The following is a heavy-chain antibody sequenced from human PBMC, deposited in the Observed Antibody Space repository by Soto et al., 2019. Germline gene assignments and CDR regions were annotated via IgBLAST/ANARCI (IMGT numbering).Heavy chain of an antibody. D-gene: IGHD3-10*01. Sequence: QVQLVESGGGVVQPGKSLRLSCEASGFKITESGLHWVRQAPGKGLDWVAVIWSDGSNKYYADSVKGRFTISRDTSKNTVFLEMDSLRAEDTAVYFCAKDRRRIMVQDSWGQGTLVTVSS. CDR1: GFKITESG. J-gene: IGHJ5*01. V-gene: IGHV3-33*06. CDR3: AKDRRRIMVQDS. CDR2: IWSDGSNK.